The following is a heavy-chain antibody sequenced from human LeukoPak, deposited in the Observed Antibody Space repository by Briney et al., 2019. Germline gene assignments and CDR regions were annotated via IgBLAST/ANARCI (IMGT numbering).Heavy chain of an antibody. D-gene: IGHD2-2*01. J-gene: IGHJ6*03. CDR2: INPSGGST. CDR1: GYTFTSYY. V-gene: IGHV1-46*01. CDR3: ARGRDIVVVPYYYYYYMDV. Sequence: ASVKVSCKASGYTFTSYYMHWVRQAPGQGLEWMGIINPSGGSTSYAQKFQGRVTMTRDTSTSTVYMELSSLRSEDTAVYYCARGRDIVVVPYYYYYYMDVWGKGTTVTVSS.